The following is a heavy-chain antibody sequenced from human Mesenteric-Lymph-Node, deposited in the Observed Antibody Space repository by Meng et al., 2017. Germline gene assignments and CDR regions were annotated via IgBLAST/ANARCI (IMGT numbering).Heavy chain of an antibody. CDR1: GYTFINYA. CDR3: ARVAPSGYRYFDY. CDR2: INTNTGNP. Sequence: VQLFQSCAELKKPGASVTGSCKASGYTFINYAMNWVRQAPGQGLEWMGWINTNTGNPTYAQGFTRRFVFSLDTSFRTAYLQISSLKAEDTAVYYCARVAPSGYRYFDYWGQGTLVTVSS. V-gene: IGHV7-4-1*02. J-gene: IGHJ4*02. D-gene: IGHD3-3*01.